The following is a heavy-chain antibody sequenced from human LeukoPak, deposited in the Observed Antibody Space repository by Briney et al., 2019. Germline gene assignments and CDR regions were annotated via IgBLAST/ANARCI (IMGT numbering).Heavy chain of an antibody. D-gene: IGHD6-19*01. CDR3: ARSRGYSSGWYEGVYYYYGMDV. V-gene: IGHV1-18*01. Sequence: GASGKVSCKVSGYTFTSYGISWARQAPGQGLEWVGWISAYNGNTNYAQKRQGRVTMTTDTSTSTAYMELRSLRSDDTAVYYCARSRGYSSGWYEGVYYYYGMDVWGQGTTVTVSS. CDR2: ISAYNGNT. J-gene: IGHJ6*02. CDR1: GYTFTSYG.